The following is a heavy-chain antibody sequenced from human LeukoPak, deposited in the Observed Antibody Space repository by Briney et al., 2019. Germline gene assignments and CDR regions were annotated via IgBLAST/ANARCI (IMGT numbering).Heavy chain of an antibody. Sequence: GGSLRLSCAASGFTFSNYGMSWVRQAPGKGLEWVSDISGSSGSIYYADSVKGRFTISRDNAKNTLYLQMNSLRGEDTAEYYCATVQKGIAAAGTGGGWFERSGQGTLVTVSA. J-gene: IGHJ5*02. V-gene: IGHV3-48*04. D-gene: IGHD6-13*01. CDR2: ISGSSGSI. CDR3: ATVQKGIAAAGTGGGWFER. CDR1: GFTFSNYG.